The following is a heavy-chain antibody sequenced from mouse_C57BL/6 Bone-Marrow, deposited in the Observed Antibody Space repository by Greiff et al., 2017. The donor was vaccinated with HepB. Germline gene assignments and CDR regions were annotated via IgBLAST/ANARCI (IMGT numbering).Heavy chain of an antibody. CDR2: ISDGGSYT. CDR1: GFTFSSYA. V-gene: IGHV5-4*01. CDR3: ARAGYPYFVY. J-gene: IGHJ2*01. Sequence: EVQVVESGGGLVKPGGSLKLSCAASGFTFSSYAMSWVRQTPEKRLEWVATISDGGSYTYYPDNVKGRFTISRDNAKNNLYLQMSHLKSEDTAMYYCARAGYPYFVYWGQGTTLTVSS. D-gene: IGHD2-2*01.